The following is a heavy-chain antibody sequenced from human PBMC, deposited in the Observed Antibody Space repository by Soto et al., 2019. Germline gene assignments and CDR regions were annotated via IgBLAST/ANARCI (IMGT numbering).Heavy chain of an antibody. CDR2: IYNSGNT. J-gene: IGHJ5*02. V-gene: IGHV4-30-4*01. CDR1: GGSISSGDYS. Sequence: QVLLQESGPGLVKSSQTLSLTCTVSGGSISSGDYSWSWVRQSPGKGLEWIGHIYNSGNTYYNPSLKRRVVISIDTSRNQFSLRLNSLTAADRAVYFCARGVTVFGLVSRFWFDPWGQGTVVTVSS. D-gene: IGHD3-3*01. CDR3: ARGVTVFGLVSRFWFDP.